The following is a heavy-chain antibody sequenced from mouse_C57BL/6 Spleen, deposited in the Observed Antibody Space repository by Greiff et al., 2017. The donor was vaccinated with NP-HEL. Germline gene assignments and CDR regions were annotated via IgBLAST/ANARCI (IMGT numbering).Heavy chain of an antibody. CDR3: ARKATTVVASYYFDY. Sequence: VQLQQSGPELVKPGASVKISCKASGYAFSSSWMNWVKQRPGKGLEWIGRIYPGDGDTNYNGKFKGKATLTADKSSSTAYMQLSSLTSEDSAVYFCARKATTVVASYYFDYWGQGTTLTVSS. CDR1: GYAFSSSW. CDR2: IYPGDGDT. J-gene: IGHJ2*01. V-gene: IGHV1-82*01. D-gene: IGHD1-1*01.